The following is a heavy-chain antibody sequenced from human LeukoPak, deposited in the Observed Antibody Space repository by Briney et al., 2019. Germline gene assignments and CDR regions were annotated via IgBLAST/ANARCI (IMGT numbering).Heavy chain of an antibody. CDR1: GGSFSGYY. V-gene: IGHV4-34*01. Sequence: PSETLSLTCAVYGGSFSGYYWSWIREPPGKGLERIGETNHSGSTNYNPSLKSGVTIAVDTSKNRFSLKLSSLTAADTAVYYCARVGYILTGYYISHNYYFDYWGQGTLVTVSS. J-gene: IGHJ4*02. CDR2: TNHSGST. D-gene: IGHD3-9*01. CDR3: ARVGYILTGYYISHNYYFDY.